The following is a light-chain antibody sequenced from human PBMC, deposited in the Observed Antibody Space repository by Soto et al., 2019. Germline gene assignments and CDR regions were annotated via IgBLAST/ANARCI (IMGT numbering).Light chain of an antibody. CDR3: QHYGSSLWT. CDR1: QSVSSSY. CDR2: GAS. J-gene: IGKJ1*01. V-gene: IGKV3-20*01. Sequence: EMVLTQSPGTLSLSPGERATLSCRASQSVSSSYLAWYQQKPGQAPRLLIYGASSRPTGIPDSFSGSGSGTDFTLTISRLEPEDFAVYYCQHYGSSLWTFGQGTKVDIK.